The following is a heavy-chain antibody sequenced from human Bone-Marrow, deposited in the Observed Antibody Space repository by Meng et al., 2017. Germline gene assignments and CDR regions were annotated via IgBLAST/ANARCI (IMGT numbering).Heavy chain of an antibody. Sequence: VPVQEPGPGPVMPSGTLSLACAVSGGSISSSNWWSWVRQPPGKGLEWIGEIYHSGSTNYNPSLKSRVTISVDKSKNQFSLKLSSVTAADTAVYYCARGQYFSWWELLPAFWFDPWGQGTLVTVSS. CDR1: GGSISSSNW. D-gene: IGHD1-26*01. CDR3: ARGQYFSWWELLPAFWFDP. V-gene: IGHV4-4*02. CDR2: IYHSGST. J-gene: IGHJ5*02.